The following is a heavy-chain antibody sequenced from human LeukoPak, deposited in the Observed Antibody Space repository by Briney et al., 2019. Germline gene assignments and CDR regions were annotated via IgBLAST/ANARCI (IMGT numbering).Heavy chain of an antibody. Sequence: SETLSLTCAVYGGSFSGYYWSWIRQPPGKGLEWIGEINHSGSTNYNPSLKSRVTISVDTSKNQFPLKLSSVTAADTAVYYCVGFTTGTTGDYWGQGTLVTVSS. CDR2: INHSGST. CDR3: VGFTTGTTGDY. CDR1: GGSFSGYY. V-gene: IGHV4-34*01. J-gene: IGHJ4*02. D-gene: IGHD1-1*01.